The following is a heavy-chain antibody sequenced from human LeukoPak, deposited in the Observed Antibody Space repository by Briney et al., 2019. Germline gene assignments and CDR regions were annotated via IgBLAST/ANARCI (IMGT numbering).Heavy chain of an antibody. CDR3: AKNIIAAAGMMDY. Sequence: GGSLRLSCAASGFTFSSFAMSWVRQAPGKGLEWVSVISGSGGDTYYADSVKGRFTISRDNSKNTLYLQMNTLRAEDTAVYYCAKNIIAAAGMMDYWGQGTLVTVSS. D-gene: IGHD6-13*01. CDR2: ISGSGGDT. CDR1: GFTFSSFA. J-gene: IGHJ4*02. V-gene: IGHV3-23*01.